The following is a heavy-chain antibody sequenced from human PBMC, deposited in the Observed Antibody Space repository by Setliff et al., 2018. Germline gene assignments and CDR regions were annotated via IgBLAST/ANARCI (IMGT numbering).Heavy chain of an antibody. V-gene: IGHV4-59*01. Sequence: PSETLSLTCTVSGGSISNYYWSWIRQSPGKGLEWIGFIYYNGRSDHNPSFQSRVTMSVDRSKNQFSLNLRAMTAADTAVYYCAREGGGSGWTPDSWGQGTLATVSS. CDR1: GGSISNYY. J-gene: IGHJ4*02. D-gene: IGHD6-19*01. CDR3: AREGGGSGWTPDS. CDR2: IYYNGRS.